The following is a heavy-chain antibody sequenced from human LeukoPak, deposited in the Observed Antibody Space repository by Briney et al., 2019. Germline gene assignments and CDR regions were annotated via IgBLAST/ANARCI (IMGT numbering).Heavy chain of an antibody. Sequence: ASVTVSCKASGYTFTSYGISWVRPAPGQGLEWMGWISAYNGNTNYAQKLQGRVTMTTDTSTSTAYMELRSLRSDDTAVYYCARERDSVIEEYYGMDVWGQGTTVTVSS. CDR2: ISAYNGNT. V-gene: IGHV1-18*01. J-gene: IGHJ6*02. CDR1: GYTFTSYG. CDR3: ARERDSVIEEYYGMDV. D-gene: IGHD5/OR15-5a*01.